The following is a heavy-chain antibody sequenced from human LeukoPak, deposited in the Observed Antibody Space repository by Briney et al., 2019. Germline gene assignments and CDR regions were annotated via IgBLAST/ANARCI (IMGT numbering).Heavy chain of an antibody. V-gene: IGHV3-66*01. CDR2: IYSGGST. CDR3: ARDRNVLLWFGELLPRSNWFDP. CDR1: EFSVGSNY. Sequence: GGSLRLSCAASEFSVGSNYMTWVRQAPGKGLEWVSLIYSGGSTYYADSVKGRFTISRDNSKNTLYPQMNSLRAEDTAVYYCARDRNVLLWFGELLPRSNWFDPWGQGTLVTVSS. J-gene: IGHJ5*02. D-gene: IGHD3-10*01.